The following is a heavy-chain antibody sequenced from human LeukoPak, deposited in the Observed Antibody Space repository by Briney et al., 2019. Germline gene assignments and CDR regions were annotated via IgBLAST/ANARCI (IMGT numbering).Heavy chain of an antibody. D-gene: IGHD4-17*01. Sequence: PSETLSLTCTVSGVSISPYYWSWIRQPPGKGLEWIGYIYYSGNTKYSPSLKSRVTISVDTSKSQISLKLSSVTAADTAVYYCARGVYGGYVDFDYWGQGTLVTVSS. J-gene: IGHJ4*02. CDR3: ARGVYGGYVDFDY. V-gene: IGHV4-59*01. CDR2: IYYSGNT. CDR1: GVSISPYY.